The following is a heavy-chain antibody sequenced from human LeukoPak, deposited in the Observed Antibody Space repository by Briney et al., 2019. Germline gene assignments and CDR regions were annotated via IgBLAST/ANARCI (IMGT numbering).Heavy chain of an antibody. J-gene: IGHJ6*04. CDR2: ISYDGSNK. CDR3: ARSQMDV. V-gene: IGHV3-30*04. CDR1: GFTFSSYA. Sequence: PGRSLRLSCAASGFTFSSYAMHWVRQAPGKGLEWVAVISYDGSNKYYADSVKGRFTISRDNSKNTLYLQMNSLRAEDTAVYYCARSQMDVWGKGTTVTVSS.